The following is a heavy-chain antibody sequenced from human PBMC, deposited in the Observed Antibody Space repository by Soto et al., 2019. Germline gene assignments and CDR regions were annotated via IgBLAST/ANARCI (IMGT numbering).Heavy chain of an antibody. CDR2: ISAYNGNT. CDR3: ARDSTYSGYDYGRVNWHDRGMDV. Sequence: ASVSTITRSCITWGRLAPGQGLEWMVWISAYNGNTNYTQKLQGRVTMTTDTSTSTAYMERRSLRSDDTAVYDCARDSTYSGYDYGRVNWHDRGMDVWGQ. J-gene: IGHJ6*02. D-gene: IGHD5-12*01. V-gene: IGHV1-18*04. CDR1: VSTITRSC.